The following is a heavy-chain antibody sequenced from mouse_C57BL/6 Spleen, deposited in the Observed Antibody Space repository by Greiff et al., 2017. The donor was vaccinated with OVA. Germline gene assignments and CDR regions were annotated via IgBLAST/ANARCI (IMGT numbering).Heavy chain of an antibody. CDR3: ARLGIYYGYFDD. J-gene: IGHJ2*01. V-gene: IGHV1-52*01. Sequence: QVQLQQPGAELVRPGSSVKLSCKASGYTFTSYWMHWVKQRPIQGLEWIGNIDPSDSETHYNQKFKDKATLTVDKSSSTAYMQLSSLTSEDSAVYYCARLGIYYGYFDDWGKGTTLTVSS. CDR2: IDPSDSET. D-gene: IGHD2-1*01. CDR1: GYTFTSYW.